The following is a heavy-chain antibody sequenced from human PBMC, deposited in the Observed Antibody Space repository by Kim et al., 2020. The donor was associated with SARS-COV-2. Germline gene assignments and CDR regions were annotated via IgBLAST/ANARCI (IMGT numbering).Heavy chain of an antibody. CDR2: TA. CDR3: ARGRGYELYY. J-gene: IGHJ4*02. Sequence: TANYAQKFQGRVTITADESTSTAYMELSSLRSEDTAVYYCARGRGYELYYWGQGTLVTVSS. V-gene: IGHV1-69*01. D-gene: IGHD5-12*01.